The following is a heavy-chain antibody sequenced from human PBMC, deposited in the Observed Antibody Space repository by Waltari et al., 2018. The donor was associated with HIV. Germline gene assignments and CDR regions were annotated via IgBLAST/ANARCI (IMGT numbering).Heavy chain of an antibody. V-gene: IGHV1-2*02. CDR3: ARVRGLWFGELLEFDY. J-gene: IGHJ4*02. Sequence: SCKASGYTFTGYYMHWVRQAPGQGREWMGWINPNSGGTNYAQKFQGRVTMTRDTSISTAYMELSRLRSDDTAVYYCARVRGLWFGELLEFDYWGQGTLVTVSS. CDR1: GYTFTGYY. D-gene: IGHD3-10*01. CDR2: INPNSGGT.